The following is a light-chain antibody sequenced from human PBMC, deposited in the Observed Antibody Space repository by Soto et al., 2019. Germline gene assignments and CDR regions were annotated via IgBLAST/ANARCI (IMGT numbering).Light chain of an antibody. CDR3: QKYNSAPRT. CDR1: EDISDY. J-gene: IGKJ1*01. V-gene: IGKV1-27*01. Sequence: DIQMTQSPSSLSASVGDRITITCRASEDISDYLAWYQQNPGKVPKLLIYAASTLQSGVPSRFSGSGSGTDFTLTISSLQPEDVATYYCQKYNSAPRTFGQGTEVEVK. CDR2: AAS.